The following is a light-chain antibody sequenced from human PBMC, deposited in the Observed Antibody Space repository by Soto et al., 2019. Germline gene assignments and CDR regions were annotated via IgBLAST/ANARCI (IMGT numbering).Light chain of an antibody. CDR1: QTVSSN. Sequence: MTHSPATLSVSPGERATLSCSASQTVSSNLAGYQQKPGNTPRLLIYGASTRDARNLASFSASGSGTEFTLTISSLQSEDFAVYSSQPYNTWHIPFGQGTRLEIK. CDR3: QPYNTWHIP. J-gene: IGKJ5*01. V-gene: IGKV3-15*01. CDR2: GAS.